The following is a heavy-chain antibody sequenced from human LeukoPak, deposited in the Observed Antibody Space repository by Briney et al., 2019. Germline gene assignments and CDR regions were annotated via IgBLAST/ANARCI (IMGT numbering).Heavy chain of an antibody. J-gene: IGHJ4*02. Sequence: ASVKVSCKASGYTFTSYGISWVRQAPGQGLEWMGWISAYNGNTDYAENLQGRGTVTTDTSTSTAYMELRSLRSDDTAVYYCARDASRYPVKYWGQGTLVTVSS. CDR3: ARDASRYPVKY. CDR1: GYTFTSYG. D-gene: IGHD2-2*02. CDR2: ISAYNGNT. V-gene: IGHV1-18*01.